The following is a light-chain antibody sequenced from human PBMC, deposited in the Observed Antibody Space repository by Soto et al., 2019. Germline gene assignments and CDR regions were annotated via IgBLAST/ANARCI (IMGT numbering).Light chain of an antibody. Sequence: EIVLTQSPATLSLSPGETATLSCRASQSVSSNLAWYQQKPGQAPRLFIYGASTRATGIPARFSGGGSGTDFTLTISRLEPEDFAVYYCQQYGSSPITFGQGTRLEIK. CDR2: GAS. V-gene: IGKV3-20*01. CDR3: QQYGSSPIT. J-gene: IGKJ5*01. CDR1: QSVSSN.